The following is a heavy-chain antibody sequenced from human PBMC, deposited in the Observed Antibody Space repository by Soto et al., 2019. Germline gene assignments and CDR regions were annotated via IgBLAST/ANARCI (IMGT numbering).Heavy chain of an antibody. CDR2: IYYTGST. J-gene: IGHJ4*02. D-gene: IGHD3-22*01. Sequence: SETLSLTCTVSGGSISDFYWSWIRQPPGKGLEWIGYIYYTGSTNYNPSLKSRVSISVDTSKRQSSLKLNSVTAADTAVYYCAKASQYTDSSGYYSELHFFDYWGQGSLVTVSS. CDR3: AKASQYTDSSGYYSELHFFDY. CDR1: GGSISDFY. V-gene: IGHV4-59*01.